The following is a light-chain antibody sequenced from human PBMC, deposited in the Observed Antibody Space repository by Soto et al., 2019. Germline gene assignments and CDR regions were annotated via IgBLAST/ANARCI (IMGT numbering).Light chain of an antibody. J-gene: IGKJ4*01. Sequence: EIVMTQSPATLSVSPGERATLSCRARQSVNSNLAWYRQKPGQAPRLRISDASTRATGVPARFSGSGSGTEVTLTISSLQSEDSGIYYCQQYNFWPPLTFGGGTKVEIK. CDR1: QSVNSN. CDR2: DAS. V-gene: IGKV3-15*01. CDR3: QQYNFWPPLT.